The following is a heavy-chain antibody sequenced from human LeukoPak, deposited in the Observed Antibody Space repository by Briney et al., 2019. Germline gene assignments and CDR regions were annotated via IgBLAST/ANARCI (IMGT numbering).Heavy chain of an antibody. J-gene: IGHJ5*02. D-gene: IGHD6-6*01. CDR1: GYTFTSYY. V-gene: IGHV1-46*01. CDR3: ARGPEYSSSSSGWFDP. Sequence: ASVKVSCKASGYTFTSYYMHWVRQAPGQGLEWMGIINPSGGSTSYAQKFQGRVTMTRDTSTSTVYMELSSLRPEDTAVYYCARGPEYSSSSSGWFDPWGQGTLVTVSS. CDR2: INPSGGST.